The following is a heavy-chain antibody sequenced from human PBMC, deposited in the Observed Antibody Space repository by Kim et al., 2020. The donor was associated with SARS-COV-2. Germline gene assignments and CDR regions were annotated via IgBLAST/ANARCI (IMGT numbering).Heavy chain of an antibody. CDR3: ICCPRNS. CDR2: VKRDGSGG. Sequence: GGSLRLSCTASGFIIRTYAMPWVRQPPGKGLEWVGIVKRDGSGGYTADSATGRIASSTDTTENSQDLHLHHLKTEDKADNYCICCPRNSWGHGALV. J-gene: IGHJ5*01. CDR1: GFIIRTYA. V-gene: IGHV3-7*01.